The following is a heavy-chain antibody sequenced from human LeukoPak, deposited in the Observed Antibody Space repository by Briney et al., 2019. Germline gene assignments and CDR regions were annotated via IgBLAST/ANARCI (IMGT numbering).Heavy chain of an antibody. CDR1: GFTFDDYA. D-gene: IGHD3-22*01. J-gene: IGHJ4*02. Sequence: RPGGSLRLSCAVSGFTFDDYAMHWVRQAPGKGLEWVSGISWNSGSIGYADSVKGRFTISRDNAKNSLYLQMNSLRPEDMALYYCVKSIYYDSSGPFDYWGQGTLVTVSS. CDR3: VKSIYYDSSGPFDY. CDR2: ISWNSGSI. V-gene: IGHV3-9*03.